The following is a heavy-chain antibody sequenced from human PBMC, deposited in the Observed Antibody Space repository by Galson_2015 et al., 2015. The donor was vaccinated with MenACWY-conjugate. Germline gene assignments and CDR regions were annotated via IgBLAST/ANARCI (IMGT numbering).Heavy chain of an antibody. CDR1: GFDFDDYA. CDR2: VDRGGGSI. V-gene: IGHV3-23*01. J-gene: IGHJ4*02. CDR3: AKVIYGARYYFEH. Sequence: SLRLSCAASGFDFDDYAMSWVRQAPGKGLQWVAGVDRGGGSIIYTEPVRGRFTISRDNSKNTLDLQMDSLRVEDTAVYYCAKVIYGARYYFEHWGQGSLVIVTS. D-gene: IGHD3/OR15-3a*01.